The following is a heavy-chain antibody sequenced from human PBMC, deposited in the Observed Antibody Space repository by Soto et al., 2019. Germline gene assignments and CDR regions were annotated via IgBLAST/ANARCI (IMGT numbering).Heavy chain of an antibody. CDR1: GFTFSSYA. J-gene: IGHJ4*02. D-gene: IGHD6-13*01. Sequence: GGSLRLSCAASGFTFSSYAMSWVRQAPGKGLEWVSAISGSGGSTYYADSVKGRFTISRDNSKNTLYLQMNSLRAEDTAVYYCAKVPYSSSWYGHYFDYWGQGTLVTVSS. V-gene: IGHV3-23*01. CDR2: ISGSGGST. CDR3: AKVPYSSSWYGHYFDY.